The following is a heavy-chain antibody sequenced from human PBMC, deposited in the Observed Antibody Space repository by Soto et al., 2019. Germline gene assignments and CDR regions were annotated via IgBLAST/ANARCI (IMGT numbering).Heavy chain of an antibody. CDR1: GFFFSSYT. D-gene: IGHD6-19*01. V-gene: IGHV3-23*01. Sequence: EVQLLESGGGLVQPGGSLRLSCVGSGFFFSSYTMTWVRQAPGKGLEWVSSFSATSENTYYADSVRVRFTISRDNSKNTLFLQMNSLTAEDTAMYYCAKARDQQWVRLPFDYWCQGILVIVSS. CDR3: AKARDQQWVRLPFDY. CDR2: FSATSENT. J-gene: IGHJ4*02.